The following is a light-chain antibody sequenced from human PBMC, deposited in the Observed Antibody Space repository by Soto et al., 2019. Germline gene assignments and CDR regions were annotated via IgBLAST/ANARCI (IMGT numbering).Light chain of an antibody. CDR2: DND. J-gene: IGLJ2*01. CDR1: SSNIGNNF. Sequence: QSVLTQPPSVSAAPGQKVTISCSGSSSNIGNNFVSWYQQLPGTAPKLLIYDNDKRPSGIPDRSSGSKSGTSATLGITGLQSGDEADYYCATWESSLSIGVFGGGTKLTVL. V-gene: IGLV1-51*01. CDR3: ATWESSLSIGV.